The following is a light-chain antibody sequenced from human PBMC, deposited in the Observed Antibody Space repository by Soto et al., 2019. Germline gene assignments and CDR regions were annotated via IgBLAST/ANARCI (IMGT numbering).Light chain of an antibody. J-gene: IGKJ1*01. CDR2: GAF. Sequence: EIGLTQSPCTLSLSPGERATLSCRASQSVSSSYLAWYQQKPGQAPRLLIYGAFTRATGIPDRFSGSGSGTDFTLTISRLEPEDFAVYYCQQYRTFGQGTKVDIK. CDR1: QSVSSSY. V-gene: IGKV3-20*01. CDR3: QQYRT.